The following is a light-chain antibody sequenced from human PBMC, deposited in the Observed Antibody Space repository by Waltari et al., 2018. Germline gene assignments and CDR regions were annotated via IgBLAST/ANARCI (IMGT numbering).Light chain of an antibody. Sequence: QSALTQPASVSGSPGQAIIISCTGTGSDVGGYDYVSWYQQYPGKAPRLILYDVYNRPSGVSTRFSGSKSDNTASLTISGLQAEDESVYYCSSYTSSGVVFGGGTKLTVL. J-gene: IGLJ2*01. CDR2: DVY. CDR1: GSDVGGYDY. CDR3: SSYTSSGVV. V-gene: IGLV2-14*01.